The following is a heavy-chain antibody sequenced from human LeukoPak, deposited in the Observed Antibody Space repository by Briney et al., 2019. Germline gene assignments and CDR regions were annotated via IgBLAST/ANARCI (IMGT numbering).Heavy chain of an antibody. CDR2: YSGGST. CDR3: AELGITMIGGV. Sequence: GGSLRLSCAASGLTVSYKYLSWVRQAPGKGLEWVSLYSGGSTYYADSVKGRFTISRDNAKNSLYLQMNSLRAEDTAVYYCAELGITMIGGVWGKGTTVTISS. J-gene: IGHJ6*04. V-gene: IGHV3-66*01. D-gene: IGHD3-10*02. CDR1: GLTVSYKY.